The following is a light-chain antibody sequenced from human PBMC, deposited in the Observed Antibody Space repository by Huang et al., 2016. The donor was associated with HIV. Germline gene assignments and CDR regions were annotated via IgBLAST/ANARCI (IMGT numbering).Light chain of an antibody. CDR2: GAS. CDR3: QHYNNWPA. CDR1: QSIDSN. V-gene: IGKV3-15*01. J-gene: IGKJ4*01. Sequence: EIVMTQSPVTLSVSPGERATLSCRSSQSIDSNLAWYQQKPGQAPRLLIYGASTRATGIPDRFRGSGSGTEFTLTISSLQSEDFAVYYCQHYNNWPAFGGGTKVDIK.